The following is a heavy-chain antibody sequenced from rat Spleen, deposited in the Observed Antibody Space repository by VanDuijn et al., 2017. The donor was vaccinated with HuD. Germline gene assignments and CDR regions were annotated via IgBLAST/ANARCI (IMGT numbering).Heavy chain of an antibody. CDR3: ARRGLPGYDFLFGY. D-gene: IGHD1-4*01. CDR2: ISSSSGR. CDR1: GFTFSTYG. J-gene: IGHJ3*01. Sequence: VQLVESGGGLVQPGKSLKLSCSASGFTFSTYGMHWIRQAPGKGLDWVVYISSSSGRVYADAVKGRFTISRDNTMNTLYLQLNSLKSEDTAIYYCARRGLPGYDFLFGYWGQGNLVTVSS. V-gene: IGHV5-62*01.